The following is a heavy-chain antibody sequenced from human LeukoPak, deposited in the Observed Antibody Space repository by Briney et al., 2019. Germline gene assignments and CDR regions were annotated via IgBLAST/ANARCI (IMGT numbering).Heavy chain of an antibody. D-gene: IGHD3-22*01. V-gene: IGHV1-69*05. CDR1: GGTFSSYA. CDR3: ASRREGWYYYDSSGYYSPRPNYYYYMDV. CDR2: IIPIFGTA. Sequence: SVKVSCKASGGTFSSYAISWVRQAPGQGLEWMGRIIPIFGTANYAQKFQGRVTITTDESTGTAYMELSSLRSEDTAVYYCASRREGWYYYDSSGYYSPRPNYYYYMDVWGKGTTVTVSS. J-gene: IGHJ6*03.